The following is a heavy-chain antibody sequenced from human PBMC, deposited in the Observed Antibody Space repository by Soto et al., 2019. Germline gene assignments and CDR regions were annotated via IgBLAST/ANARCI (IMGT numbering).Heavy chain of an antibody. D-gene: IGHD2-2*01. V-gene: IGHV4-30-4*01. CDR2: IYNSGST. CDR1: GGSISSGHYY. J-gene: IGHJ6*02. Sequence: QVQLQESGPGLVKPSHTLSLTCTVSGGSISSGHYYWSWIRQSPGKGLEWIGNIYNSGSTYYNPSLKSRVSISEDTSKNQFSLRLTSVTAADTAVYYCGRAAPVLPGIDVWGQGTTVTVSS. CDR3: GRAAPVLPGIDV.